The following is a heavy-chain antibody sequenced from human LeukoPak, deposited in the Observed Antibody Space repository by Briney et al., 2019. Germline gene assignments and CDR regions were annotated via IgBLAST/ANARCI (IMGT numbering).Heavy chain of an antibody. V-gene: IGHV3-30*02. CDR3: ARDNGGFGENAFDI. CDR2: IRYDGSNK. CDR1: GFTFSSYG. Sequence: GGSLRLSCAASGFTFSSYGMHWVRQAPGKGLEWVAFIRYDGSNKYYADSVKGRFTISRDNSKNTLYLQMNSLRAEDTAVYYCARDNGGFGENAFDIWGQGTMVTVSS. J-gene: IGHJ3*02. D-gene: IGHD3-10*01.